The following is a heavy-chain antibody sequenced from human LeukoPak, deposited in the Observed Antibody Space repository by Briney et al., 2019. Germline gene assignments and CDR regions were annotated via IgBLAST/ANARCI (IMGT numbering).Heavy chain of an antibody. D-gene: IGHD3-3*01. CDR1: GFTFSGSA. V-gene: IGHV3-73*01. J-gene: IGHJ3*02. CDR3: TRHRAYYDFWSGYLIDAFDI. CDR2: IRSKANSYAT. Sequence: PGGSLRLSCAASGFTFSGSAMHWVRQASGKGLEWVGRIRSKANSYATAYAASVKGRFTISRDDSKNTAYLQMNSLKTEDTAVYYCTRHRAYYDFWSGYLIDAFDIWGQGTMVTVSS.